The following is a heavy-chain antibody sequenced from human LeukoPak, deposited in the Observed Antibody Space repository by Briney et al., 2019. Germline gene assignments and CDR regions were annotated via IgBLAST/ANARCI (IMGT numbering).Heavy chain of an antibody. CDR1: GFTLSSYA. V-gene: IGHV3-64*01. Sequence: GGSLRLSCAASGFTLSSYAMHWVRQAPGKGLEYVSAISSNGGSTYYANSVKGRFTISRDNSKNTVYPQMGSLRPEDMAVYYCARDRWGYPNYLDYWGQGTLVTVSS. CDR2: ISSNGGST. J-gene: IGHJ4*02. CDR3: ARDRWGYPNYLDY. D-gene: IGHD4-23*01.